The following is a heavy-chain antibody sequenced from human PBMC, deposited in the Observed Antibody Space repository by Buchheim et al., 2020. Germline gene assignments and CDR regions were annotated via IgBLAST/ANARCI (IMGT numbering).Heavy chain of an antibody. CDR1: GFTFSSYG. CDR2: IWYDGSNK. J-gene: IGHJ4*02. D-gene: IGHD3-22*01. V-gene: IGHV3-33*01. CDR3: ARDQGSVVITSPLRY. Sequence: QVQLVESGGGVVQPGRSLRLSCAASGFTFSSYGMHWVRQAPGKGLEWVAVIWYDGSNKYYADSVKGRFTISRDNSKNTLYLQMNSLRAEDTAVYYCARDQGSVVITSPLRYWGQGTL.